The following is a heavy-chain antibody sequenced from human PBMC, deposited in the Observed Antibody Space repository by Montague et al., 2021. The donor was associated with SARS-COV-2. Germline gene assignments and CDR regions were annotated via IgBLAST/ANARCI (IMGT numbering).Heavy chain of an antibody. CDR1: GGSFSGYY. V-gene: IGHV4-34*01. J-gene: IGHJ3*02. CDR3: TRGTGPRSITLSGVIISGHVFDI. CDR2: INHRGST. D-gene: IGHD3-3*01. Sequence: SETLSLTCAVYGGSFSGYYWSWIRQPPGKGLEWIGEINHRGSTNYNPSLKSRVIISVDTSKSQFSLKLSSVTAADTAVYYCTRGTGPRSITLSGVIISGHVFDIWGQGTMVTVSS.